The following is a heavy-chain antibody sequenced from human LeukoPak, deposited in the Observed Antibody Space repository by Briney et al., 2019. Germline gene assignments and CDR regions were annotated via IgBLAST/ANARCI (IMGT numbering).Heavy chain of an antibody. CDR3: ATGYNHYYDY. D-gene: IGHD5-24*01. CDR2: IGGDGTIT. Sequence: GGSLRLSCAVSGAAFTILAMYWIRQCPGKELEFVSAIGGDGTITHYGDSVRGRFMITRDNSKNTMYLQMGGLRPEDTAVYFCATGYNHYYDYWGQGIQVTVSS. J-gene: IGHJ4*02. CDR1: GAAFTILA. V-gene: IGHV3-64*02.